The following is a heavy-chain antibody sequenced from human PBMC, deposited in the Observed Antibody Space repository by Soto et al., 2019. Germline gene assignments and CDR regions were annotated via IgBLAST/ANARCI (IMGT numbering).Heavy chain of an antibody. D-gene: IGHD2-2*01. V-gene: IGHV4-38-2*01. Sequence: SETLSLTCGVSGFPVSYGYYWGWIRQPPGKGLEWLGSIYQSGKTYYNPSPKSRLTLSMDTSRNEFSLRLRSVTAADTAVYFCARLYCSSVSCYNDYWGPGVLVTVSS. CDR1: GFPVSYGYY. J-gene: IGHJ4*02. CDR3: ARLYCSSVSCYNDY. CDR2: IYQSGKT.